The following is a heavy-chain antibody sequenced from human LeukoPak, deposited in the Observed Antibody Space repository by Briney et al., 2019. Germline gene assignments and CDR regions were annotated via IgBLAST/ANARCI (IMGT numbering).Heavy chain of an antibody. D-gene: IGHD3-10*01. CDR3: AKDSVLLWFGELLSFDY. J-gene: IGHJ4*02. Sequence: PGGSLRLSCAGSGLTVSSNEMNWVRQAPRKGLEWVSSISGCSTYFADSKRGRFTISRDNSKNTLYLQMNSLRAEDTAVYYCAKDSVLLWFGELLSFDYWGQGTLVTVSS. CDR1: GLTVSSNE. CDR2: ISGCST. V-gene: IGHV3-38-3*01.